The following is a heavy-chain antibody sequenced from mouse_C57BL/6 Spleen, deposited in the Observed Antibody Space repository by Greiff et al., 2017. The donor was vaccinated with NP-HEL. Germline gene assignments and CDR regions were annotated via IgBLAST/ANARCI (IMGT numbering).Heavy chain of an antibody. CDR2: IDPETGGT. V-gene: IGHV1-15*01. D-gene: IGHD1-1*01. CDR1: GYTFTDYE. CDR3: TRDYYGSSCWYFDV. Sequence: QVQLQQSGAELVRPGASVTLSCKASGYTFTDYEMHWVKQTPVHGLEWIGAIDPETGGTAYNQKFKGKAILTADKSSSTAYMELRSLTSEDAAVYYCTRDYYGSSCWYFDVWGTGTTVTVSS. J-gene: IGHJ1*03.